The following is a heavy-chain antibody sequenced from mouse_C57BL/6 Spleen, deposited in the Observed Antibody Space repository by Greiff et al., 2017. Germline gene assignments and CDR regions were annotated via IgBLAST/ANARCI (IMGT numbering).Heavy chain of an antibody. CDR1: GYSITSGYY. CDR3: ARGGYYYGSSYECAY. CDR2: ISYDGSN. Sequence: EVQLQQSGPGLVKPSQSLSLTCSVTGYSITSGYYWNWIRQFPGNKLEWMGYISYDGSNNYNPSLKNRISITRDTSKNQFFLKLNSVTTEDTATYYCARGGYYYGSSYECAYWGQGTLVTVSA. J-gene: IGHJ3*01. V-gene: IGHV3-6*01. D-gene: IGHD1-1*01.